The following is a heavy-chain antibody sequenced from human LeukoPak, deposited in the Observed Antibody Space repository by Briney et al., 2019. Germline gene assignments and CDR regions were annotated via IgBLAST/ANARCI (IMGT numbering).Heavy chain of an antibody. V-gene: IGHV3-23*01. CDR2: ISGSGSST. CDR1: GFTFSSYA. D-gene: IGHD3-3*01. J-gene: IGHJ4*02. Sequence: GGSLGLSCAASGFTFSSYAMSWVRQAPGKGLEWVSAISGSGSSTYYADSVKGRFTISRDNSKNTLYLQMNSLRAEDTAVYYCVPPIFGAFDYWGQGTLVTVSS. CDR3: VPPIFGAFDY.